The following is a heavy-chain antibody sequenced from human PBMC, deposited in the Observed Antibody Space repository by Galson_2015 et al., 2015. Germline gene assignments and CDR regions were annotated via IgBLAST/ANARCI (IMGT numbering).Heavy chain of an antibody. CDR1: GYTFTSYY. V-gene: IGHV1-46*01. CDR3: ARESRVSSSYPHAFDI. J-gene: IGHJ3*02. D-gene: IGHD6-6*01. CDR2: INPSGGST. Sequence: SVKVSCKASGYTFTSYYMHWVRQAPGQGLEWMGIINPSGGSTSYAQKFQGRVTMTRDTSTSTVYMELSSLRSEDTAVYYCARESRVSSSYPHAFDIWGQGTMVTVSS.